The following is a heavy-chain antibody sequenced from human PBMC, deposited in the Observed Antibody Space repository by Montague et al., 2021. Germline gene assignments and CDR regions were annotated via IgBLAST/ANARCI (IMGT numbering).Heavy chain of an antibody. CDR3: ARDAGRHRDLDY. CDR2: ISHDGSKK. D-gene: IGHD2-21*02. CDR1: GFTFHSFH. V-gene: IGHV3-30*19. Sequence: SLRLSCAAAGFTFHSFHMHWVRQAPGKGLEWVAFISHDGSKKDYADSVKGRSTISRENSNNTLYLEMKSLRGDDAAVYYCARDAGRHRDLDYWGQGTLVTVSS. J-gene: IGHJ4*02.